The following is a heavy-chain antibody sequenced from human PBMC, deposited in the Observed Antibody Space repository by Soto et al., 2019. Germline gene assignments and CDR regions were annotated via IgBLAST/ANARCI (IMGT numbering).Heavy chain of an antibody. J-gene: IGHJ6*04. Sequence: APVKVSCKASGFTFNNSAVQWGRQACGQSLEWIGWIVVGRGNTNYAQKFQERGTITRGMFTRTAYTELGSLRSEDNAVYYCADVANANRVAAHDGMDVWGKGTTVTVSS. CDR3: ADVANANRVAAHDGMDV. D-gene: IGHD6-13*01. CDR2: IVVGRGNT. V-gene: IGHV1-58*01. CDR1: GFTFNNSA.